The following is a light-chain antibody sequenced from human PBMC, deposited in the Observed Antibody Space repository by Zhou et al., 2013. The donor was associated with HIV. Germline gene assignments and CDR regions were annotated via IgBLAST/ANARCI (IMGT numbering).Light chain of an antibody. Sequence: DIQMTQSPSTLSASVGDRVTITCRASQIIGSWLAWYQQRPGKAPKLLIYKASNLQSGVPSRFSGSGSGTDFTLTISGLQPDDFATYYCQQYNSNSLLQFNGYSLFGGGTKIEIK. V-gene: IGKV1-5*03. CDR2: KAS. CDR3: QQYNSNSLLQFNGYSL. CDR1: QIIGSW. J-gene: IGKJ4*01.